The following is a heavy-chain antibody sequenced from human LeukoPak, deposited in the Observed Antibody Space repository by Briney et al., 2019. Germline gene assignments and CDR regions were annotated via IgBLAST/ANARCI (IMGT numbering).Heavy chain of an antibody. J-gene: IGHJ4*02. Sequence: GGSLRLSCAASGFTFSRNGMAWVRQAPGKGLEWVSSISVSGTCIYYSDSVKGRFTISRDSAKNSLYLEMNSLRSDDTAIYYCARDRDYGTFDYWGQGTLVTVSS. V-gene: IGHV3-21*01. CDR2: ISVSGTCI. D-gene: IGHD4-17*01. CDR3: ARDRDYGTFDY. CDR1: GFTFSRNG.